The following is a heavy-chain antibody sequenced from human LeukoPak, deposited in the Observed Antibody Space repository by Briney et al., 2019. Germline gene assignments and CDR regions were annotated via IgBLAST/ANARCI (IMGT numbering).Heavy chain of an antibody. CDR1: GGSISSGGYY. CDR3: VRGNYDSSGYLADYFDY. Sequence: PSQTLSLTCTVSGGSISSGGYYWSWIRQHPGKGLEWIGYIYYSGSTYYNPSLKSRVTISVDTSKNQFSLKLSSVTAADTAVYYCVRGNYDSSGYLADYFDYWGQGTLVTVSS. V-gene: IGHV4-31*03. CDR2: IYYSGST. J-gene: IGHJ4*02. D-gene: IGHD3-22*01.